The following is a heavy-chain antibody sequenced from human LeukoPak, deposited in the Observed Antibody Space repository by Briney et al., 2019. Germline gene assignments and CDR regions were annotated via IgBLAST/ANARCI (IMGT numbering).Heavy chain of an antibody. CDR3: ARAYPMIATKDPFDY. CDR1: GFTFSSYS. J-gene: IGHJ4*02. CDR2: VSSSSSYI. Sequence: GGSLRLSCAASGFTFSSYSMNWVRQAPGKGLEWVSSVSSSSSYIYYADSVKGRFTISRDNAKNSLYLQMNSLRAEDTAVYYCARAYPMIATKDPFDYWGQGTLVTVSS. V-gene: IGHV3-21*01. D-gene: IGHD3-22*01.